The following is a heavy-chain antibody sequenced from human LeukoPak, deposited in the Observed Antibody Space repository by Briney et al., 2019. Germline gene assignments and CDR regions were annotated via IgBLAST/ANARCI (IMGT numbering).Heavy chain of an antibody. J-gene: IGHJ2*01. Sequence: SETLSLTCSVSGGSISSYYWSWIRQPPGKGLEWIRYIYYSGSTNYNPSLKSRVTISVDTSKNQFSLKLSSVTAADTAVYYCASVGYYYDSSGYSDHWYFDLWGRGTLVTVSS. CDR2: IYYSGST. D-gene: IGHD3-22*01. CDR1: GGSISSYY. CDR3: ASVGYYYDSSGYSDHWYFDL. V-gene: IGHV4-59*01.